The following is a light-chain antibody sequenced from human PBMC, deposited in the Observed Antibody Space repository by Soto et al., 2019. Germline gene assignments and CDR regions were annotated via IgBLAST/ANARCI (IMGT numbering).Light chain of an antibody. CDR1: QSVGSSY. V-gene: IGKV3D-20*02. CDR3: QQRDNWSSVT. Sequence: EVVLTQSPGTLSLSPGERASLCCIAIQSVGSSYLAWYQQKPGQAPRVLIYDASNRATGIPARFSGSGSGTDFTLTISSLEPEDFAVYYCQQRDNWSSVTFGGGTKVDIK. J-gene: IGKJ4*01. CDR2: DAS.